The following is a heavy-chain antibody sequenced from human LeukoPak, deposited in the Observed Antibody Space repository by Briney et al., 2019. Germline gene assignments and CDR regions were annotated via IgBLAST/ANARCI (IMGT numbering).Heavy chain of an antibody. J-gene: IGHJ3*02. CDR1: GGSFSGYY. Sequence: SETLSLTCAVYGGSFSGYYWSWIRQPPGKGLEWIWEINHSGSTNYNPSLKSRVTISVDTSKNQFSLKLSSVTAADTAVYYCARFHGDYDFAFDIWGQGTMVTVSS. CDR2: INHSGST. V-gene: IGHV4-34*01. D-gene: IGHD4-17*01. CDR3: ARFHGDYDFAFDI.